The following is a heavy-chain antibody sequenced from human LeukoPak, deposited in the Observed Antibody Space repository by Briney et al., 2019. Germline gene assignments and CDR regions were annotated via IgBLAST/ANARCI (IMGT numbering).Heavy chain of an antibody. Sequence: QPGGSLRLSCAASGFTFSSYEMNWVRQAPGKGLEWVTFTSYHGNDQYYADSVQGRFIISRDNSKNTLYLQINSLTIEDTAVYYCAKDVSTGWSFDYWGQGALVTVSS. CDR1: GFTFSSYE. CDR2: TSYHGNDQ. D-gene: IGHD6-19*01. V-gene: IGHV3-30*02. J-gene: IGHJ4*02. CDR3: AKDVSTGWSFDY.